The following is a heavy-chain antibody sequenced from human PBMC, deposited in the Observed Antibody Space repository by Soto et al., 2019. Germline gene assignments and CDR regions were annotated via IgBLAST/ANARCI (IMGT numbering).Heavy chain of an antibody. CDR2: IIPVFDTV. CDR3: ARGGSGYVWFYEF. Sequence: AVKICCKETGGQFSSYAVSWVRQAPGQGLEWMGGIIPVFDTVYYAQKFQGRVTITADESTNTAYMELSSLRSEDTAMYYCARGGSGYVWFYEFWGQGPLVTVSS. V-gene: IGHV1-69*13. J-gene: IGHJ4*02. D-gene: IGHD3-22*01. CDR1: GGQFSSYA.